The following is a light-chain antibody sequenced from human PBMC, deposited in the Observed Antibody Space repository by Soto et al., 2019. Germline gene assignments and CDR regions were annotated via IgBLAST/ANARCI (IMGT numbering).Light chain of an antibody. Sequence: DIQMTQSPSTLSASVGDRVTITCRASQGISSWLAWYQQKPGKAPKLLIYDASSLESGVQSRFSGSGSGTEFTLTIRSLQPDDFATYYCQQYNSYSRTFGQGTRLEI. CDR3: QQYNSYSRT. CDR1: QGISSW. CDR2: DAS. J-gene: IGKJ5*01. V-gene: IGKV1-5*01.